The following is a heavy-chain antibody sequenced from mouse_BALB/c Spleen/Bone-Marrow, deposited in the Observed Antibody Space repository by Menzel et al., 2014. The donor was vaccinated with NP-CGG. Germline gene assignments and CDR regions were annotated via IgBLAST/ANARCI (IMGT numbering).Heavy chain of an antibody. CDR1: GFNIKDTY. V-gene: IGHV14-3*02. D-gene: IGHD2-4*01. CDR2: VDPANGNT. Sequence: VQLKESGAELVKPGASVKLSCTASGFNIKDTYMHWVKQRPEQGLEWIGRVDPANGNTKYDPKFQGKATITADTSSNTAYLQLSSLTSEDTAVYYCARERDYDYAYAMDYWGQGTSVTGSS. CDR3: ARERDYDYAYAMDY. J-gene: IGHJ4*01.